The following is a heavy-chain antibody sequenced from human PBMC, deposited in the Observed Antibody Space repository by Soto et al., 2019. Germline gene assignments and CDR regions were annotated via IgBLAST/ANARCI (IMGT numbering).Heavy chain of an antibody. CDR1: GFTFDDYA. Sequence: GGSLRLSCAASGFTFDDYAMHWVRQAPGKGLEWVSGISWNSGSIGYADSVKGRFTISRDNAKNSLYLQMNSLRAEDTALYYCAKDMEASSSRSNAFDIWGQGTMVTVSS. D-gene: IGHD6-13*01. V-gene: IGHV3-9*01. J-gene: IGHJ3*02. CDR3: AKDMEASSSRSNAFDI. CDR2: ISWNSGSI.